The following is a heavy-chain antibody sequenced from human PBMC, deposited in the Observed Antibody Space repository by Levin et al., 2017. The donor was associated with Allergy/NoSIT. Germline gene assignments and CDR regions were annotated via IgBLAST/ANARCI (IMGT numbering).Heavy chain of an antibody. J-gene: IGHJ4*02. D-gene: IGHD1-26*01. CDR1: GGSISSYY. Sequence: SETLSLTCTVSGGSISSYYWSWIRQPPGKGLEWIGYIYYSGSTNYNPSLKSRVTISVDTSKNQFSLKLSSVTAADTAVYYCARDPRVGATSFSFDYWGQGTLVTVSS. CDR2: IYYSGST. CDR3: ARDPRVGATSFSFDY. V-gene: IGHV4-59*01.